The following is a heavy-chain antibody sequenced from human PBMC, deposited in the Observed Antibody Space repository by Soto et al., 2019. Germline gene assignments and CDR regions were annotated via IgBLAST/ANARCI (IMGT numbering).Heavy chain of an antibody. V-gene: IGHV1-8*01. Sequence: ASVKVSCKASGYTFTSYDIYWVRQAAGQGLEWMGWMNPNTGNSGYAQKFQGRVTMTSDTSISTAHMELSSLRSEDTAVYYCARRAETNGWNGFGADKYYFDFWGQGTLVTVSS. J-gene: IGHJ4*02. CDR3: ARRAETNGWNGFGADKYYFDF. CDR2: MNPNTGNS. D-gene: IGHD1-1*01. CDR1: GYTFTSYD.